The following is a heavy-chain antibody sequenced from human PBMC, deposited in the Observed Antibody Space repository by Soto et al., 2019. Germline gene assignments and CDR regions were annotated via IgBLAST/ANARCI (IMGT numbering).Heavy chain of an antibody. V-gene: IGHV4-34*01. D-gene: IGHD3-10*01. CDR2: INHSGST. CDR1: GGSFSGYY. J-gene: IGHJ4*02. Sequence: QVQLQQWGAGLLKPSETLSLTCAVYGGSFSGYYWSWIRQPPGKGLEWIGEINHSGSTNYNPSLKSRVTITVDTSKNQFSLKLSSVTAADTAVYYCARGAPTMVRGVITFDYWGQGTLVTVSS. CDR3: ARGAPTMVRGVITFDY.